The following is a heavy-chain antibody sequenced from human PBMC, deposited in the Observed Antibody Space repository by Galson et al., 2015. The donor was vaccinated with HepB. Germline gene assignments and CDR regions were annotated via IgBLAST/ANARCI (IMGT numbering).Heavy chain of an antibody. J-gene: IGHJ4*02. CDR2: IKPDGSEI. D-gene: IGHD6-19*01. V-gene: IGHV3-7*01. CDR1: GFTFSNYW. Sequence: SLRLSCAASGFTFSNYWMTWVRQAPGKGLEWVANIKPDGSEIGYVGSVKGRFTISRDNAKNSLSLQMNSLRAEDTAVYYCARATGWYPDYWGQGTLVTVSS. CDR3: ARATGWYPDY.